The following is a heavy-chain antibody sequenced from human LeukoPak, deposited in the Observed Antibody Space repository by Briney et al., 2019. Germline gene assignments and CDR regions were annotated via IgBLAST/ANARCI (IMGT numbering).Heavy chain of an antibody. J-gene: IGHJ4*02. CDR3: ANLVATGLDY. CDR1: GFTFSSYA. Sequence: QTGGSLRLSCAASGFTFSSYAMSWVRQATGKGLEWVSAINSVGSSTYYADSVKGRFTISRDNSKNTLDLQMNSLRAEDTALYYCANLVATGLDYWGQGTLVTVSS. CDR2: INSVGSST. D-gene: IGHD3-10*01. V-gene: IGHV3-23*01.